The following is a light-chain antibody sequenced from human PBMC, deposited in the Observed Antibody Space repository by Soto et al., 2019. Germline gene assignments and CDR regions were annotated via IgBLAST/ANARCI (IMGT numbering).Light chain of an antibody. CDR2: NSN. V-gene: IGLV1-44*01. CDR3: AAWDDSLTGPV. CDR1: RSDIGSNF. Sequence: QSVLSQPPSASGTPGQTVIISCSGSRSDIGSNFVNWYQHLPGTAPKLLIYNSNQRPSGVPDRFSGSKSGTSASLAISGLQSEDEADYYCAAWDDSLTGPVFGTGTKLIVL. J-gene: IGLJ1*01.